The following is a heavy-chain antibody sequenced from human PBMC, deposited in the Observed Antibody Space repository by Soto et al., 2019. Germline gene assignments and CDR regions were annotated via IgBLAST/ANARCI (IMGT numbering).Heavy chain of an antibody. CDR2: IRSKASNYAT. D-gene: IGHD2-8*01. J-gene: IGHJ4*02. CDR3: TRVETNPFDY. V-gene: IGHV3-73*01. Sequence: GGSLRLSCATSGFTFSGSAMHWVRQASGKGLEWVGRIRSKASNYATAYAASVKGRFIISRDDSRSTAYLQMNSLKTDDTAVYFCTRVETNPFDYWGQGNLVTVSS. CDR1: GFTFSGSA.